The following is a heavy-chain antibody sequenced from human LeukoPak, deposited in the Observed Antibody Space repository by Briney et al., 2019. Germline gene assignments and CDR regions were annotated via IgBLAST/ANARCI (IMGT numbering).Heavy chain of an antibody. CDR1: GFTFSSYW. Sequence: GGSLRLSCAASGFTFSSYWMSWVRQAPGKGLEWVANIKQDGSEKYYVDSVKGRFTISRDNAKNSLYLQMNSLRAEDTAVYYCARGSTMVRELPYYWGQGTPVTVSS. V-gene: IGHV3-7*01. CDR2: IKQDGSEK. J-gene: IGHJ4*02. D-gene: IGHD3-10*01. CDR3: ARGSTMVRELPYY.